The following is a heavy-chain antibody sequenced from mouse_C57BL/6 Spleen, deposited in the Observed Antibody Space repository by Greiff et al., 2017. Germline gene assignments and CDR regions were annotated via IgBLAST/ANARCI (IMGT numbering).Heavy chain of an antibody. V-gene: IGHV7-3*01. J-gene: IGHJ2*01. CDR3: ARHYSYFDY. Sequence: EVHLVESGGGLVQPGGSLSLSCAASGFTFTDYYMSWVRQPPGKALEWLGFIRNKANGYTTEYSASVKGRFTISRDNSQSILYLQMNALRAEDSATYYCARHYSYFDYWGQGTTLTVSS. CDR2: IRNKANGYTT. CDR1: GFTFTDYY.